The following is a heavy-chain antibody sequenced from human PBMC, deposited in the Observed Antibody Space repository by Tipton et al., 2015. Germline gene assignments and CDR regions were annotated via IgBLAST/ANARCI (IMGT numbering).Heavy chain of an antibody. Sequence: SLRLSCAASGFTFASSAMTWVRQAPGKGLECVSSISSNAVNTYYADSVKGRFTISRDNSKNTLYLQMNSLRAEDTAVYYCATHVRGPKRVGVVSGTIYHYSAMDIWGQGTTVTVSS. D-gene: IGHD3-3*01. CDR3: ATHVRGPKRVGVVSGTIYHYSAMDI. V-gene: IGHV3-23*01. CDR2: ISSNAVNT. J-gene: IGHJ6*02. CDR1: GFTFASSA.